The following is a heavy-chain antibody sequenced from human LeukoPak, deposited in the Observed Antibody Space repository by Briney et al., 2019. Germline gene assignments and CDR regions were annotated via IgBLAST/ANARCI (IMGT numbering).Heavy chain of an antibody. V-gene: IGHV4-30-4*07. CDR2: IYYTGST. CDR1: GGSIRSGGYS. J-gene: IGHJ4*02. CDR3: ARGPSFYYFDY. Sequence: SETLSLTCGVSGGSIRSGGYSWSWIRQPPGKGLEWIGYIYYTGSTYYNPSLKGRVTISIDTSKNQFSLKLSSVTAADTAVYYCARGPSFYYFDYWGQGTLVTVSS.